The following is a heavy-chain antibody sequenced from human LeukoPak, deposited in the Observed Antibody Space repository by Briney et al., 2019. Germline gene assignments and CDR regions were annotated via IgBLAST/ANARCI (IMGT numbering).Heavy chain of an antibody. D-gene: IGHD4-17*01. CDR3: AKGRGTTVTAAANY. CDR2: ISNSCTTI. Sequence: GGSLRLSCAASGFTFSSSEMNWVRQAPGKGLEWVSYISNSCTTIYYADSVKGRFTISRDNSKNTLFLQFNSLRADDTAVYYCAKGRGTTVTAAANYWGQGTLVTVSS. J-gene: IGHJ4*02. V-gene: IGHV3-48*03. CDR1: GFTFSSSE.